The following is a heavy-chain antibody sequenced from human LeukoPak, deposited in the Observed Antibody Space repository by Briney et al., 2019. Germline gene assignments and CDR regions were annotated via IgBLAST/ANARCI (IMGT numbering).Heavy chain of an antibody. CDR1: GFTFSSYA. CDR3: ARDKGYYYDSSGYYYGSHFDY. D-gene: IGHD3-22*01. J-gene: IGHJ4*02. CDR2: ISGSGGST. V-gene: IGHV3-23*01. Sequence: GGSLRLSCAASGFTFSSYAMSWVRQAPGKGLGWVSAISGSGGSTYYADSVKGRFTISRDNAKNSLYLQMNSLRAEDTAVYYCARDKGYYYDSSGYYYGSHFDYWGQGTLVTVSS.